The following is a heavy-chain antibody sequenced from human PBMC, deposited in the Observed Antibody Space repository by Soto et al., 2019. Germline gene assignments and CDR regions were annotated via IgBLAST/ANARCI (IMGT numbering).Heavy chain of an antibody. CDR3: ARVYGSGSYVAPADY. CDR2: VNHSGST. D-gene: IGHD3-10*01. J-gene: IGHJ4*02. CDR1: GGSFSGYY. V-gene: IGHV4-34*01. Sequence: SETLSLTCAVYGGSFSGYYWSWIRQPPGKGLEWIGEVNHSGSTNYNPSLKSRVTISVDTSKNQFSLKLSSVTAADTAVYYCARVYGSGSYVAPADYWGQGTLVTVSS.